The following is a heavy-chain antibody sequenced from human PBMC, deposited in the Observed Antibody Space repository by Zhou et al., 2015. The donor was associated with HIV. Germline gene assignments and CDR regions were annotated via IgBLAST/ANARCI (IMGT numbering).Heavy chain of an antibody. CDR3: ARSSVNHDDAFDL. V-gene: IGHV1-69*17. J-gene: IGHJ3*01. CDR1: GGTFSGSE. CDR2: ITPMFDIH. Sequence: QVQLVQSGTEVKKPGSSVKVSCKTSGGTFSGSEISWVRQAPGQGLEWMGEITPMFDIHKYAQKFRARLTISVDKITDTAYMELSSLTSEDTAIYFCARSSVNHDDAFDLWGQGTNLIVSS. D-gene: IGHD1-14*01.